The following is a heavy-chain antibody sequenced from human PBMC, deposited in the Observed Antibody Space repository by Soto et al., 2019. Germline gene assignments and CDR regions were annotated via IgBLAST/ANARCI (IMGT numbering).Heavy chain of an antibody. Sequence: GGSLRLSCAASGFTFSSYAMSWVRQAPGKGLEWVSAISGSGGNTYYADSVKGRFTISRDNSKNTLYLQMNSLRAEDTAVYYCARSSSSGWYNWFDPWGQGTLVTVSS. CDR2: ISGSGGNT. CDR1: GFTFSSYA. CDR3: ARSSSSGWYNWFDP. J-gene: IGHJ5*02. V-gene: IGHV3-23*01. D-gene: IGHD6-19*01.